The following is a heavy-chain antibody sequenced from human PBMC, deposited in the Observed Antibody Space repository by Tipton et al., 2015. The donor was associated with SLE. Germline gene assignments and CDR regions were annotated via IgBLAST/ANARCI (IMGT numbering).Heavy chain of an antibody. J-gene: IGHJ4*02. D-gene: IGHD6-6*01. CDR2: ISSSTSTI. Sequence: WVRQAPGKGLEWVSYISSSTSTIYYADSVKGRFTISRDNGKTSLYLQMNSLRAEDTAVYYCARGFSAALDYWGQGTLVTVSS. CDR3: ARGFSAALDY. V-gene: IGHV3-48*01.